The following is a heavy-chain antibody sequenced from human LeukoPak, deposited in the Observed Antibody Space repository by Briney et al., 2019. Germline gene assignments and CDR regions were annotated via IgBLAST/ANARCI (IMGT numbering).Heavy chain of an antibody. CDR3: ARSQESYDILTGYFGALGYGMDV. J-gene: IGHJ6*02. Sequence: SETLSLTCTVSGGSISSGGYYWRWIRQHPGKGLEWIGYIYYSGSTYYNPSLKSRVTISVDTSKNQFSLKLSSVTAADTAVYYCARSQESYDILTGYFGALGYGMDVWGQGTTVTVSS. CDR2: IYYSGST. V-gene: IGHV4-31*03. D-gene: IGHD3-9*01. CDR1: GGSISSGGYY.